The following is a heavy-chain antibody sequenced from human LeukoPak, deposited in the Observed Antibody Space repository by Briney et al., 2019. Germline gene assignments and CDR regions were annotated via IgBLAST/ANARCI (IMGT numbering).Heavy chain of an antibody. D-gene: IGHD3-3*01. Sequence: SETLSLTCTVSGGSISSGDYYWSWIRQPPGKGLEWIGYIYYSGSTYYNPSLKSRVTISVDTSKNQFSLKLSSVTAADTAVYCCARERFITIFGVVTNWGQGTLVTVSS. CDR3: ARERFITIFGVVTN. V-gene: IGHV4-30-4*08. CDR1: GGSISSGDYY. J-gene: IGHJ4*02. CDR2: IYYSGST.